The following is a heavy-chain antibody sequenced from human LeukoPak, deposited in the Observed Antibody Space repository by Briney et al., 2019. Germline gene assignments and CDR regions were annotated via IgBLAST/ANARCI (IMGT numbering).Heavy chain of an antibody. Sequence: PGGSLRLSCAASGFTFNNYWMSWVRQAPGKGLVWVSRINSDGSSTTYADSVKGRFTISRDNAKNTLYLQMNSLRAEDTAVYYCAKTGSSGWYSFWGQGTLVTVSS. CDR2: INSDGSST. CDR1: GFTFNNYW. J-gene: IGHJ4*02. CDR3: AKTGSSGWYSF. V-gene: IGHV3-74*01. D-gene: IGHD6-19*01.